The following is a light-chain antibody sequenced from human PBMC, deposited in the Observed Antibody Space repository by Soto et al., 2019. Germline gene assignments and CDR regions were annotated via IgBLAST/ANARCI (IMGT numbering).Light chain of an antibody. CDR2: RNN. CDR3: AAWDDSLSGLV. Sequence: QSVLTQPPSASGTPGQRVTMSCSGSASNIGSNSGSWYRQVPGTAPKLLIYRNNQRPSGVPDRFSASKSGTSASLAISGLRSEDEADYYCAAWDDSLSGLVFGTGTKLTVL. CDR1: ASNIGSNS. V-gene: IGLV1-47*01. J-gene: IGLJ1*01.